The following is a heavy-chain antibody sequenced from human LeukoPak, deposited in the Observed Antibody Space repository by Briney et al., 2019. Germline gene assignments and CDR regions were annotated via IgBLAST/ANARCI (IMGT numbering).Heavy chain of an antibody. CDR2: FDPEDGET. Sequence: ASVKVSCKVSGYTLTELSMHWVRQAPGKGLEWLGGFDPEDGETIYAQKFQGRVTMTEDTSTDTAYMELSSLRSEDTAVYYCARLHYRGSWYDLDYWGQGTLVTVSS. CDR1: GYTLTELS. D-gene: IGHD3-10*01. V-gene: IGHV1-24*01. CDR3: ARLHYRGSWYDLDY. J-gene: IGHJ4*02.